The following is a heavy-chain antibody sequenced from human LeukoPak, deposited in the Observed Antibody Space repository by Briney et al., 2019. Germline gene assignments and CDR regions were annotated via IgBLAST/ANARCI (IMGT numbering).Heavy chain of an antibody. CDR3: AREGPRGNSQFDY. D-gene: IGHD2/OR15-2a*01. V-gene: IGHV3-33*08. Sequence: PGGSLRLSCAASGFTFSSYAMHWVRQAPGKGLEWVALIWYDGSNKYYTDSVEGRLTISRDNSKNTLYLQMNSLRAEDTAIYYCAREGPRGNSQFDYWGQGTLVTVSS. CDR2: IWYDGSNK. J-gene: IGHJ4*02. CDR1: GFTFSSYA.